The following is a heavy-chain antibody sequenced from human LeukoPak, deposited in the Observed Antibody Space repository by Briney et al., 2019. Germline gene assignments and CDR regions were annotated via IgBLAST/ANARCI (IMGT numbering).Heavy chain of an antibody. CDR3: ASLRAVAGTDY. J-gene: IGHJ4*02. CDR1: GYTFTGYY. D-gene: IGHD6-19*01. Sequence: ASVKVSCKASGYTFTGYYMHWVRQAPGQGLEWMGRINPNSGGTNYAQKFQGSVTITRDTSISTAYMELSRQRSDDTAVYYCASLRAVAGTDYWGQGTLVTVSS. V-gene: IGHV1-2*06. CDR2: INPNSGGT.